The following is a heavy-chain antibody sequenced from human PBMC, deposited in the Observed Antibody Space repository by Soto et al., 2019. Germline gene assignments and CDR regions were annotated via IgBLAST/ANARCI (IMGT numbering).Heavy chain of an antibody. Sequence: PSETLSLTCAVYGGSFSGYYWTWIRQPPGKGLEWNGEINHSGSTNYNPSLKSRVTISVDTSKNQFSLKLSSVTAADTAVYYCAREGGQLVRFDYWSQGTLVNVSS. J-gene: IGHJ4*02. CDR3: AREGGQLVRFDY. CDR2: INHSGST. CDR1: GGSFSGYY. D-gene: IGHD6-6*01. V-gene: IGHV4-34*01.